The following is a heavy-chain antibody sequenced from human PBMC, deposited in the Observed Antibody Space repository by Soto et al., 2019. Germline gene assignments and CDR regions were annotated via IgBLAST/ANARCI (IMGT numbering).Heavy chain of an antibody. CDR2: ISYDGSNK. CDR1: GFTFSSYG. CDR3: ASLLDYSTYYYYGMDV. J-gene: IGHJ6*02. D-gene: IGHD4-4*01. Sequence: GGSLRLSCAASGFTFSSYGMHWVRQAPGEGLEWVAVISYDGSNKYYADSVKGRFTISRDNSKNTLYLQMNSLRAEDTAVYYCASLLDYSTYYYYGMDVWGQGTTVTVSS. V-gene: IGHV3-30*03.